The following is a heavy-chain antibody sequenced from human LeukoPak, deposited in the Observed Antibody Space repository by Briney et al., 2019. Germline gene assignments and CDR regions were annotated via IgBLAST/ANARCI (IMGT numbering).Heavy chain of an antibody. CDR3: ARLFIESAGNIKYFDN. Sequence: ASVKVSCKTSGYTFTDYHIHWVREAPGQGLEWMAWIKPNSGDTYYAQKFHGRVSVTRDTSMSTVYMELSSLRSDDTALYYCARLFIESAGNIKYFDNWAREPWSPSPQ. J-gene: IGHJ4*02. D-gene: IGHD1-14*01. CDR1: GYTFTDYH. CDR2: IKPNSGDT. V-gene: IGHV1-2*02.